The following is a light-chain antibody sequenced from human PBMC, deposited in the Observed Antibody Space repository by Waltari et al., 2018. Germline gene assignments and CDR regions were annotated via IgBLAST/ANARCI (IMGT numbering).Light chain of an antibody. V-gene: IGLV1-44*01. CDR3: ATWDASLNMMI. Sequence: QSVLTQPSSASGTPGQRVTISCSGSSSNIGSVTVNWYQQLPGTAPKLFIYRNNQRPSWVPDRFAGSKSGTSASLAISGRQSEDEADYYCATWDASLNMMIFGGGTKLTVL. CDR1: SSNIGSVT. CDR2: RNN. J-gene: IGLJ2*01.